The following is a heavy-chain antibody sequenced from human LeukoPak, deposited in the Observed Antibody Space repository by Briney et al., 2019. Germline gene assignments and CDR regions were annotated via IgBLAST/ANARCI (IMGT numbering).Heavy chain of an antibody. Sequence: SETLSLTCSVSGGSISSDDYCWNWIRQHPGKGLEWIGYIHHSGSSYYNPSLKSRVIISVDTSKNQFSLKLSSVTAADTAVYYCARECVSYYYYGMDVWGQGTTVTVSS. D-gene: IGHD5/OR15-5a*01. J-gene: IGHJ6*02. CDR2: IHHSGSS. CDR3: ARECVSYYYYGMDV. V-gene: IGHV4-31*03. CDR1: GGSISSDDYC.